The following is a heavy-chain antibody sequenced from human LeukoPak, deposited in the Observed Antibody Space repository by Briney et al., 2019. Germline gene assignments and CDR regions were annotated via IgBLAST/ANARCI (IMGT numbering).Heavy chain of an antibody. J-gene: IGHJ4*02. V-gene: IGHV3-74*01. CDR2: INSDGSST. CDR3: PRDDYDSSGVDY. D-gene: IGHD3-22*01. Sequence: GGSLRLSCAASGFTFSSCWMHRVRQDPGKGLVWVARINSDGSSTSYADSVKGRFTISRDNAKNTLYLQMSSLRAEDTAVYYCPRDDYDSSGVDYWGQGTLVTVSS. CDR1: GFTFSSCW.